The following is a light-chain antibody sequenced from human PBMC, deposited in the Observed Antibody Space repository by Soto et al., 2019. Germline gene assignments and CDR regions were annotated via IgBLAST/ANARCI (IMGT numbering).Light chain of an antibody. J-gene: IGLJ2*01. Sequence: QSALTQPRSVSGSPGQSVTISCTGTSSDVGGYRFVSWYQQHPGKVPKLMIYDVTKRPSGVPDRFSGSKSGNTASLSISGLQADDEADYYCCSYAGSYTWVFGGGTKVTVL. V-gene: IGLV2-11*01. CDR2: DVT. CDR3: CSYAGSYTWV. CDR1: SSDVGGYRF.